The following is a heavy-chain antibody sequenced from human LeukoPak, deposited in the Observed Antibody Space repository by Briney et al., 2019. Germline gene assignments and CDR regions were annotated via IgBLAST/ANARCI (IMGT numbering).Heavy chain of an antibody. CDR1: GFTFNAYA. Sequence: GGSLTLSCAASGFTFNAYAMGRVRQAPGKGLQWVSAIRGSGGSTYYADSVKGRFTISRDDSKNTLYLQMNSLRAEDTAVYFCATNYYDSSGYRWYFDYWGKGTLVTVSS. D-gene: IGHD3-22*01. V-gene: IGHV3-23*01. CDR2: IRGSGGST. J-gene: IGHJ4*02. CDR3: ATNYYDSSGYRWYFDY.